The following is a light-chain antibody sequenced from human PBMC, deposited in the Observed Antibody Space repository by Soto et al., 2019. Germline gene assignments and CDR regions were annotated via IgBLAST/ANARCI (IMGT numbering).Light chain of an antibody. Sequence: EIVLTQSPGTLSLSPGEGATLSCRASQSFSSSYLAWYHQKPGQAPRLLISGASSRATGISDRFSGSGSGTDFTLTISILEPEDFAVYYCQQYGSSLWTFGQGTKVAIK. CDR3: QQYGSSLWT. V-gene: IGKV3-20*01. CDR1: QSFSSSY. J-gene: IGKJ1*01. CDR2: GAS.